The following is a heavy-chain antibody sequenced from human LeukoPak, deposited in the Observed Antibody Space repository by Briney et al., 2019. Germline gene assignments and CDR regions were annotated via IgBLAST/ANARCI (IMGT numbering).Heavy chain of an antibody. CDR2: IYPGDSDT. J-gene: IGHJ4*02. CDR1: GYSFTSYW. V-gene: IGHV5-51*01. CDR3: ARLSRTVWARGVIPHRCYFDY. D-gene: IGHD3-10*01. Sequence: GESLKISCKGSGYSFTSYWIGWVRQMPGKGLEWMGIIYPGDSDTRYSPSFQGQVTISADKSISTAYLQWSSLKASDTAMYYCARLSRTVWARGVIPHRCYFDYWGQGTLVTVSS.